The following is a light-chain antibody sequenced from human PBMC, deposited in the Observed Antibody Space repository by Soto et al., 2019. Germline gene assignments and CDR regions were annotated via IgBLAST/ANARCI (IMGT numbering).Light chain of an antibody. J-gene: IGKJ5*01. Sequence: EIVLTQSPATLSLSPGERATLSCRASQSVSSYLAWYQQKRGQAPRLLIYDASNRATGIPARFSGSGSGTDFTLTISSLEPEDFGVYYCQQRSNWPIPFGQGTRLEIK. CDR1: QSVSSY. CDR2: DAS. V-gene: IGKV3-11*01. CDR3: QQRSNWPIP.